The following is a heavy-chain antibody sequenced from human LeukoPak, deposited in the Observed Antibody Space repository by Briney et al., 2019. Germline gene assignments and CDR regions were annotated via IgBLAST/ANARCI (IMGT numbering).Heavy chain of an antibody. J-gene: IGHJ6*03. D-gene: IGHD2-2*01. CDR2: ISWNSGSI. CDR3: AKDMTSSTGGGMDV. CDR1: GFTFDDYA. Sequence: GGSLRLSCAASGFTFDDYAMHWVRQAPGKGLEWVSGISWNSGSIGYADSVKGRFTISRDNAKNSLYLQMNSLRAEDTALYYCAKDMTSSTGGGMDVWGKGTTVTISS. V-gene: IGHV3-9*01.